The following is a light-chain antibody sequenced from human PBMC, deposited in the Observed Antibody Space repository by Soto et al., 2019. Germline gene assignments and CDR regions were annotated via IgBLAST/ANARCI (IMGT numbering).Light chain of an antibody. CDR1: QSVSSSY. V-gene: IGKV3-20*01. CDR2: DAS. J-gene: IGKJ1*01. Sequence: ESVLTQSAGTLSLSPGERATLSCRASQSVSSSYLAWYQHKPGQAPRLLIYDASSRATGISDRFSGSGSGTDFTLTIRRLEPEDFAVYYCQQYGSSPRTFAHGTNV. CDR3: QQYGSSPRT.